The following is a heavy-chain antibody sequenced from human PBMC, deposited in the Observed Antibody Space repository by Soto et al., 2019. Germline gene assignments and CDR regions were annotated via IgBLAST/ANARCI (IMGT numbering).Heavy chain of an antibody. V-gene: IGHV3-30*03. CDR3: ASALGIFGVFQEGPLDY. CDR2: ISYDGINK. Sequence: QVQMVESGGGVVQPGRSLRLSCAASGFTFSSYGMHWVRQAPGKGLEWVAVISYDGINKYYADSVKGRFTISRDNSKNTLYLQMNSLRAEDTAVYYCASALGIFGVFQEGPLDYWGQGTLVTVSS. D-gene: IGHD3-3*01. CDR1: GFTFSSYG. J-gene: IGHJ4*02.